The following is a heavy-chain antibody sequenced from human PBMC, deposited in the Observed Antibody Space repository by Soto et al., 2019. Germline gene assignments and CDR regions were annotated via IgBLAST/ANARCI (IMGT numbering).Heavy chain of an antibody. CDR3: AWGIRGDARYYYYGMDV. Sequence: QEQLVQSGAEVKKPGSSVKVSCKASGGTFSSYAISWVRQAPGQGLEWMGGIIPIFGTANYAQKFQGRVTITADESTSTAYMELSSLRSEDTAVYYCAWGIRGDARYYYYGMDVWGQGTTVTVSS. CDR1: GGTFSSYA. V-gene: IGHV1-69*01. CDR2: IIPIFGTA. D-gene: IGHD3-16*01. J-gene: IGHJ6*02.